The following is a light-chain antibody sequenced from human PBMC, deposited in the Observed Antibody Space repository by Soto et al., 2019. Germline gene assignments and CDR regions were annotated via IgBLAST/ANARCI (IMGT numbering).Light chain of an antibody. CDR2: EVT. CDR1: SSDVGGYNY. V-gene: IGLV2-8*01. CDR3: TSYSGSNTPYV. Sequence: QSVLTQPPSAPGSPGQSVTISCTGTSSDVGGYNYVSWYQHHPGKAPKLMISEVTNRPSGVPDRFSGSKSGNTASLTVSGLQAEDEADYYCTSYSGSNTPYVFGTGTKVTVL. J-gene: IGLJ1*01.